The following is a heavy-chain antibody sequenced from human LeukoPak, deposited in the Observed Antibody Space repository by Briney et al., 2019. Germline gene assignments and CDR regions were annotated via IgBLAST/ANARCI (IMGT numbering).Heavy chain of an antibody. CDR2: MYQSNNT. J-gene: IGHJ4*02. Sequence: PSETLSLTCAVSGGSISSNNWWSWVRQPPGKGLEWIGEMYQSNNTRYNPSLKSRVTISADKSKNQFSLKVSSVTAADTAVYYCASGDTNNWYAVFDYWGQGTLVTVSS. D-gene: IGHD6-13*01. V-gene: IGHV4-4*02. CDR1: GGSISSNNW. CDR3: ASGDTNNWYAVFDY.